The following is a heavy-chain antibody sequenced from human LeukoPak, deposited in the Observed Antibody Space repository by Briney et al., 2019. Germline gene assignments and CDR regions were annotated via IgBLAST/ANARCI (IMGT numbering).Heavy chain of an antibody. CDR1: GGSTSSYY. V-gene: IGHV4-30-4*08. J-gene: IGHJ3*02. CDR3: ARGRSSGSDDAFDI. CDR2: IYYSGST. Sequence: SETLSLTCTVSGGSTSSYYLSRIRQPQGKGLEWIGYIYYSGSTYYNPSLKSRVTISVDTSKNQFSLKLSSVTAADTAVYYCARGRSSGSDDAFDIWGQGTLVTVSS. D-gene: IGHD3-10*01.